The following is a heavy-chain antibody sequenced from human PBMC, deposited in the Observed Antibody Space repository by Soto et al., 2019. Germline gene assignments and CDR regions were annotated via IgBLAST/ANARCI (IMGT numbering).Heavy chain of an antibody. CDR2: VWFDGSDK. V-gene: IGHV3-33*01. Sequence: GGSLRLSCAASGFTFSTYGMHWVRQAPGKGLEWVALVWFDGSDKYSSDSVKGRFTISRDNSKNTLYLQMNSLRAEDTAVYYCARLYCSASSCYSVGGFDIWGQGTMGTV. CDR3: ARLYCSASSCYSVGGFDI. D-gene: IGHD2-15*01. J-gene: IGHJ3*02. CDR1: GFTFSTYG.